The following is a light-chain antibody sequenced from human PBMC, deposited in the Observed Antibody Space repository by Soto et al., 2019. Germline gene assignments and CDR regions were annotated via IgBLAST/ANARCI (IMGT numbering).Light chain of an antibody. CDR2: EVS. V-gene: IGLV2-8*01. CDR1: SSDVGGYNY. J-gene: IGLJ2*01. Sequence: QSVLTQPPSASGSPGQSVTISCTGTSSDVGGYNYVSWYQQHPGKAPKLMIYEVSKRPSGVPDRFSGSKSGNTASLTVSGLQAEDEADYYCSSAAGNDLGVLGGGTKLTVL. CDR3: SSAAGNDLGV.